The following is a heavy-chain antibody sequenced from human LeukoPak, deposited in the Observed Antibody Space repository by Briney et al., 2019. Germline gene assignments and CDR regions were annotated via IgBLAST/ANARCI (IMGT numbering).Heavy chain of an antibody. Sequence: PGGSLRLSCAASGFTFSSYWMSWVRQAPGTGLEWVANIHQDGSEKYYVDSVKGRFTISRDNAKNSLYLQMNSLRAEDTAVYYCARRLERGGGVSFGYWGQGTLVTVSS. D-gene: IGHD3-10*01. J-gene: IGHJ4*02. CDR1: GFTFSSYW. CDR2: IHQDGSEK. V-gene: IGHV3-7*01. CDR3: ARRLERGGGVSFGY.